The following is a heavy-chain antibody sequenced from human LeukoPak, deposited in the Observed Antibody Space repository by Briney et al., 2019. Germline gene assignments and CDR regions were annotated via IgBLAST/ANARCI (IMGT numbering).Heavy chain of an antibody. J-gene: IGHJ4*02. CDR3: ASGGFGVVIYFDY. CDR1: GYSISSGYY. V-gene: IGHV4-38-2*02. Sequence: SETLSLTCTVSGYSISSGYYWGWIRQPPGKGLEWIGSIYHSGSTYYNPSLKSRVTISVDTSKNQFSLKLSSVTAADTAVYYCASGGFGVVIYFDYWGQGTLVTVSS. D-gene: IGHD3-3*01. CDR2: IYHSGST.